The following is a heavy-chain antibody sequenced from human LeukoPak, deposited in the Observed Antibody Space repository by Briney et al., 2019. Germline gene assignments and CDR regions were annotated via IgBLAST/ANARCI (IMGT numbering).Heavy chain of an antibody. V-gene: IGHV3-30*02. J-gene: IGHJ4*02. D-gene: IGHD6-6*01. CDR2: IRYDGSNK. CDR3: AKDKYSSSYYFDY. Sequence: PGGSLRLSCAASGFTFSSYGMHWVRQAPGKGLEWVAFIRYDGSNKYYADSVKGRFTISRDNSKNTLYLQMNSLRAEDTAVYYCAKDKYSSSYYFDYWGQGTLVIVSS. CDR1: GFTFSSYG.